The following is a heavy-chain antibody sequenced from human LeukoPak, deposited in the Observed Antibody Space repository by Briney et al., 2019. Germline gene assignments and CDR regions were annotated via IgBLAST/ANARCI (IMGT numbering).Heavy chain of an antibody. V-gene: IGHV3-48*02. J-gene: IGHJ4*02. CDR3: ARDMYYYDSSGSKTDY. Sequence: GGSLRLSCAASGFXFRSYSMNWVRQAPGKGLKWLSYISSSSSTIYYADSVKGRFTISRENAKNSLYLQMNSLRDEDTAVYYCARDMYYYDSSGSKTDYWGQGTLVTVSS. CDR2: ISSSSSTI. D-gene: IGHD3-22*01. CDR1: GFXFRSYS.